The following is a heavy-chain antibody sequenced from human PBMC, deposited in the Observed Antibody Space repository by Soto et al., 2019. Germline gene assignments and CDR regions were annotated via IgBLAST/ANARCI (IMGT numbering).Heavy chain of an antibody. J-gene: IGHJ3*02. CDR1: GGSISSGGYY. CDR2: IYYSGST. V-gene: IGHV4-31*11. CDR3: ARVFGWSVYYAPNAFHI. D-gene: IGHD3-3*01. Sequence: SETLSLTCAVSGGSISSGGYYWSWIRQHPGKGLEWIGYIYYSGSTYYNPSLKSRVTISVDTSKNQFSLKLSSVTAADTAVYYCARVFGWSVYYAPNAFHIWCQGIMVTVS.